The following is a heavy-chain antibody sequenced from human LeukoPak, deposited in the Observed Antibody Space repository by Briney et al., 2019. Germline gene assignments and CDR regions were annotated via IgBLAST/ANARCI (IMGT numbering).Heavy chain of an antibody. CDR3: ARETRSSPRAFDH. Sequence: PGGSLRLSCAASGFTVTSNYMSWVRQAPGKGLEWVSVLYSGGNTYYADSVKGRFTISRDIFKNMLYLQMNSLRVEDTAVYYCARETRSSPRAFDHWGQGTLVAVSS. CDR2: LYSGGNT. J-gene: IGHJ4*02. V-gene: IGHV3-66*02. D-gene: IGHD6-6*01. CDR1: GFTVTSNY.